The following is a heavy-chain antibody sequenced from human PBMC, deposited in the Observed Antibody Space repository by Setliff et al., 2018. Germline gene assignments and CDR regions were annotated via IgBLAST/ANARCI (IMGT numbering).Heavy chain of an antibody. CDR1: GFIFTNSA. Sequence: PGGSLRLSCAASGFIFTNSAMSWVRQAPGKGLEWVSSISGSSSYIYYADSVKGRFTISRDNAQKSLYLQMTSLRAEDTAVYYCVREDFSNNGRAFNYWGQGTLVTVSS. J-gene: IGHJ4*02. V-gene: IGHV3-21*01. D-gene: IGHD4-4*01. CDR2: ISGSSSYI. CDR3: VREDFSNNGRAFNY.